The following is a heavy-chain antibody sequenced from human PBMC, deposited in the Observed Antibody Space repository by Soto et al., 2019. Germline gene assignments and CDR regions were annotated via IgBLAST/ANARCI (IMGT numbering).Heavy chain of an antibody. D-gene: IGHD2-15*01. CDR3: AKGVSQCSGGSCYYDYYYMDV. Sequence: GGSLRLSCAASGFTFSSYAMSWVRQAPGKGLEWVSAISGSGGSTYYADSVKGRFTISRDNSKNTLYLQMNSLRVEDTAVYYCAKGVSQCSGGSCYYDYYYMDVWGKGTTVTVSS. V-gene: IGHV3-23*01. J-gene: IGHJ6*03. CDR1: GFTFSSYA. CDR2: ISGSGGST.